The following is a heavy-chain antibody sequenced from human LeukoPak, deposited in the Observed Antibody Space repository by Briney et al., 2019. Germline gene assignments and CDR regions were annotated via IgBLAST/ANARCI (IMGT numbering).Heavy chain of an antibody. V-gene: IGHV3-23*01. CDR1: GFSFSSYG. D-gene: IGHD6-13*01. J-gene: IGHJ4*02. Sequence: SGGSLRLSCAASGFSFSSYGMSWVRQAPGKGLEWVSGISHSGDSPYYADSVKGRFTISRDNSKNTLFLQMDSLRAEDTAVYYCGRDPSRIAAGRCDYWGQGTRVTVSS. CDR2: ISHSGDSP. CDR3: GRDPSRIAAGRCDY.